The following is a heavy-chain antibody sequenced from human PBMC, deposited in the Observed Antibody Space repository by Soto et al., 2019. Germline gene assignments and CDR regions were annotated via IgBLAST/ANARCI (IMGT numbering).Heavy chain of an antibody. Sequence: ASVKVSCKASGYTFTSYAMHWVRQAPGQRLEWMGWINAGNGNTKYSQKFQGRVTITRDTSASTAYMELSSLRSEDTAVYYCVRGPRSGYSSSWYLRWFDPWGQGTLVTVSS. V-gene: IGHV1-3*01. CDR3: VRGPRSGYSSSWYLRWFDP. D-gene: IGHD6-13*01. CDR2: INAGNGNT. J-gene: IGHJ5*02. CDR1: GYTFTSYA.